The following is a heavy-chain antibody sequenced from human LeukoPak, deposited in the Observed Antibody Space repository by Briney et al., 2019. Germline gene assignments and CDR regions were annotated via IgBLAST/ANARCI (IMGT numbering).Heavy chain of an antibody. Sequence: GGSLRLSYAASGFTFSSYWMSWVRQAPGKGLEWVANIKQDGSEKYYVDSVKGRFTISRDNAKNSLYLQMNSLRAEDTAVYYCARSSGSYYYDSSGYFYYYYYMDVWGKGTTVTVSS. CDR1: GFTFSSYW. CDR3: ARSSGSYYYDSSGYFYYYYYMDV. D-gene: IGHD3-22*01. V-gene: IGHV3-7*01. J-gene: IGHJ6*03. CDR2: IKQDGSEK.